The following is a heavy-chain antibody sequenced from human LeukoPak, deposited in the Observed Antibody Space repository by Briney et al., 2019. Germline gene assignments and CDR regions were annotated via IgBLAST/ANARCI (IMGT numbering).Heavy chain of an antibody. CDR3: ASDANIVVVVAATKTNWFDP. CDR2: ISSSGSTI. V-gene: IGHV3-11*04. Sequence: GGSLRLSCAASGFTFSDYYMSWIRQPPGKGLECVAYISSSGSTIYYADSVKGRFTISRDNAKNTLYLQMNSLRAEDTAVYYCASDANIVVVVAATKTNWFDPSGEGTLVTVSS. CDR1: GFTFSDYY. J-gene: IGHJ5*02. D-gene: IGHD2-15*01.